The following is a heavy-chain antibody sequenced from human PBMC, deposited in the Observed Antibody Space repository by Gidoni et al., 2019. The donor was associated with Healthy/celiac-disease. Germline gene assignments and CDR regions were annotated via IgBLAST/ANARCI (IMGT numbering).Heavy chain of an antibody. CDR1: GGSISSYY. CDR3: ARDQNYYGSGRSHYYYYGMDV. D-gene: IGHD3-10*01. V-gene: IGHV4-59*01. J-gene: IGHJ6*02. Sequence: QVQLQESGPGLVKPSETLSLTCTVSGGSISSYYWSWIRQPPGKGLEWIGYIYYSGSTNYNPSLKSRVTISVDTSKNQFSLKLSSVTAADTAVYYCARDQNYYGSGRSHYYYYGMDVWGQGTTVTVSS. CDR2: IYYSGST.